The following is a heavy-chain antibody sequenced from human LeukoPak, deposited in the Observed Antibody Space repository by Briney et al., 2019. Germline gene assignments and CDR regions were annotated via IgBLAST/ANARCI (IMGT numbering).Heavy chain of an antibody. CDR3: AILYDSSGYYN. J-gene: IGHJ4*02. Sequence: GGSLRLSCAASGFTFDDYAMHWVRQAPGKGLEWVSGISWNSGSIGYADSVKGRFTISRDNSKNTLYLQMNSLRAEEMAVYYCAILYDSSGYYNWGQGTLVTVSS. V-gene: IGHV3-9*03. CDR2: ISWNSGSI. D-gene: IGHD3-22*01. CDR1: GFTFDDYA.